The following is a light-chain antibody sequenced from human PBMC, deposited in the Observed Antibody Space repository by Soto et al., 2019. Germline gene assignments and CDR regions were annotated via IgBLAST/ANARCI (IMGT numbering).Light chain of an antibody. Sequence: QSALTQPASVSGSPGQSITIACTGTSSDVGGYNHVSWYQAHPGKAPRLVIYDVSIRPPAVSDRFSGSTSGNTASLTISGLQAEDEADYYCSSYTATRTVVFGGGTKLTVL. J-gene: IGLJ3*02. V-gene: IGLV2-14*03. CDR1: SSDVGGYNH. CDR2: DVS. CDR3: SSYTATRTVV.